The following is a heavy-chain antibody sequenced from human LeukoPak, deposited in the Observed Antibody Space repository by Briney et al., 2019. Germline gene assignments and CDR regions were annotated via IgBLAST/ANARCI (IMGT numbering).Heavy chain of an antibody. Sequence: GGSLRLSCAASGFTFSSDWMHWVRQAPGKGLVCVSYINGDGSSTNYADSVRGRFTISRDNAKKTLYLQMNSLRDEDTAVYYCARVVDEWLSSGGLYPWGQGTLVTVSS. D-gene: IGHD3-3*01. CDR3: ARVVDEWLSSGGLYP. J-gene: IGHJ5*02. V-gene: IGHV3-74*01. CDR2: INGDGSST. CDR1: GFTFSSDW.